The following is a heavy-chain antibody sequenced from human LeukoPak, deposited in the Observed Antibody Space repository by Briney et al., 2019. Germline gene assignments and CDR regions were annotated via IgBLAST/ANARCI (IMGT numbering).Heavy chain of an antibody. CDR2: ISSSGSTI. Sequence: GGSLRLSCAASGFTFSSYAMSWVRQAPGKGLEWVSYISSSGSTIYYADSVKGRFTISRDNAKNSLYLQMNSLRAEDTAVYYCAKSGHKGPVDTAMINWGQGTLVTVSS. D-gene: IGHD5-18*01. V-gene: IGHV3-48*04. CDR1: GFTFSSYA. J-gene: IGHJ4*02. CDR3: AKSGHKGPVDTAMIN.